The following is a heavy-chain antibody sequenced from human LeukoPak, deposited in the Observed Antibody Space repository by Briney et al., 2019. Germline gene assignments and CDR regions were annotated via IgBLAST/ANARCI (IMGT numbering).Heavy chain of an antibody. CDR2: ISSSSSTI. V-gene: IGHV3-48*01. CDR1: GFTFSSYS. D-gene: IGHD4-17*01. J-gene: IGHJ5*02. CDR3: ARDRRDYGDYVGVWWFDP. Sequence: GGSLRLSCAASGFTFSSYSMNWVRQAPGKGLEWVSYISSSSSTIYYADSVKGRFTISRDNAKNSLYLQMNSLRAEDTAAYYCARDRRDYGDYVGVWWFDPWGQGTLVTVSS.